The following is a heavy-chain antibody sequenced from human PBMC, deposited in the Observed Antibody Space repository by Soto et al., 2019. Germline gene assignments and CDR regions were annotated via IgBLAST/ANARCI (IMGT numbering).Heavy chain of an antibody. CDR2: IWYDGSNK. D-gene: IGHD3-3*01. CDR3: ARVPLDDFWSGYPWYGMDV. Sequence: GGSLRLSCAASGFTFSSYGMHWVRQAPGKGLEWVAVIWYDGSNKYYADSVKGRFTISRDNSKNTLYLQMNSLRAEDTAVYYCARVPLDDFWSGYPWYGMDVWGQGTTVTVSS. CDR1: GFTFSSYG. V-gene: IGHV3-33*01. J-gene: IGHJ6*02.